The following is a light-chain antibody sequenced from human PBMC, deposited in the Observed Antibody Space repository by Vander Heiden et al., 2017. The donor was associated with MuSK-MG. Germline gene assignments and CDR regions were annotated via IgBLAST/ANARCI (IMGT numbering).Light chain of an antibody. V-gene: IGLV2-11*01. CDR3: CSQAGRDTQVV. J-gene: IGLJ2*01. CDR2: DVS. CDR1: SSEGGGYHS. Sequence: QSALTQPRPVSGSPGQSVTISCPGTSSEGGGYHSVSWYQQQPGKAPKLMIYDVSKRPSGVPDRFSGSKSGNTASLTLSGLQAEEEADYYCCSQAGRDTQVVFGGGTKLTVL.